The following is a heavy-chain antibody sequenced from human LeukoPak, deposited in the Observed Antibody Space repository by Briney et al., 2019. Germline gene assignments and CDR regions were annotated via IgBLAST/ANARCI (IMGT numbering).Heavy chain of an antibody. J-gene: IGHJ4*02. CDR1: GYTFTDYY. CDR2: IDPNSGGT. D-gene: IGHD6-13*01. CDR3: ARVPGPYTTSRFDY. Sequence: ASVKVSCKTSGYTFTDYYLHWVRQAPGQGLEWMGRIDPNSGGTNYAQKFQVRVTVTRDTSISTVYMELSGLRSDDTAVCYCARVPGPYTTSRFDYWGQGTLVTVSS. V-gene: IGHV1-2*02.